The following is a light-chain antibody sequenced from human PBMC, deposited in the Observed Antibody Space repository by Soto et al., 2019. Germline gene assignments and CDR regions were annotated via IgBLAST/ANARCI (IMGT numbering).Light chain of an antibody. V-gene: IGLV2-23*01. Sequence: QSALAQPASVSGSPGQSITISCTGTSSDVGAYDAVSWYQQHPGKAPQVIIYRGTKRPSGVSNRFSGSVSGNTASLTVSGLQAEDEAEYFCCSSAPESTYVFGTGTKLTVL. J-gene: IGLJ1*01. CDR2: RGT. CDR3: CSSAPESTYV. CDR1: SSDVGAYDA.